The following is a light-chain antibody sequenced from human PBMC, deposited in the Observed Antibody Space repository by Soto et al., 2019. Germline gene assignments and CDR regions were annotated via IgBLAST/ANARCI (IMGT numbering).Light chain of an antibody. CDR2: GNS. CDR1: SANIGAGCD. Sequence: QSVLTQPPSLSGAPGQRVTISCAGSSANIGAGCDVHWYQQLPGTAPKLLIYGNSNRPSGVPDRFSGSKSGTSASLAITGLQTEDEADYYCQSYESSLSGVVFGGGTKLTVL. J-gene: IGLJ2*01. V-gene: IGLV1-40*01. CDR3: QSYESSLSGVV.